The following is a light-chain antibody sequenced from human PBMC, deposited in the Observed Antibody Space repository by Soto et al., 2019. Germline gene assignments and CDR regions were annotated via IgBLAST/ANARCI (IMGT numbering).Light chain of an antibody. J-gene: IGKJ1*01. CDR1: QSISSW. Sequence: DIQMTQSPSTLSASVGDRVTITCRASQSISSWLDWYQQKPGIGPKLLISKASSLESGVPSRFSGSGSGTEFTLTISSLQPDDFATYYCQHYGTYPWAFGQGTKVEIK. CDR2: KAS. CDR3: QHYGTYPWA. V-gene: IGKV1-5*03.